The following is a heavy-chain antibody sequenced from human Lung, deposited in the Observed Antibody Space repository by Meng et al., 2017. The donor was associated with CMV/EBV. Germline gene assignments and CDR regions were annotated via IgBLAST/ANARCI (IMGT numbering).Heavy chain of an antibody. J-gene: IGHJ5*02. Sequence: LQSAGPGLLKPSQPLSLHCTVSGGSISSGGYYWSWIRQHPGKGLEWIGYIHSSGSTYYNPSLRSRLTISVDTSKNQFSLKLSSVTAADTAVYYCARASYGSGSPLGESWFDPWGQGTLVTVSS. CDR1: GGSISSGGYY. CDR2: IHSSGST. D-gene: IGHD3-10*01. V-gene: IGHV4-31*03. CDR3: ARASYGSGSPLGESWFDP.